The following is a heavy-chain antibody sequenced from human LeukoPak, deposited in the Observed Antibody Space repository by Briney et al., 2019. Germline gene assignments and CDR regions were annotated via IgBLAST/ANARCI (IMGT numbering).Heavy chain of an antibody. D-gene: IGHD3-3*01. CDR1: GFTFSSYN. CDR2: FTAYSGASI. CDR3: ARALTIFGVVVGY. Sequence: GGSLRLSCTASGFTFSSYNMNWVRQAPGKGLEWVSSFTAYSGASIYYADSVRGRFTISRDNAKNSLYLQINSLRAEDTAVYYCARALTIFGVVVGYWGQGTLVTVSS. V-gene: IGHV3-21*01. J-gene: IGHJ4*02.